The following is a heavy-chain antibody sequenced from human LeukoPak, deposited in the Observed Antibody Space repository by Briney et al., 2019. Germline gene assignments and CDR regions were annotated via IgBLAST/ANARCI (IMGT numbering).Heavy chain of an antibody. CDR1: VGSISSNSYY. J-gene: IGHJ4*02. V-gene: IGHV4-39*01. Sequence: KPSETLSLTCTVSVGSISSNSYYCGWICQPPGEGLEWIWTIYYSGSTYYNPSLKSRITISIDTSKNQFSLKLSSVTAADTAVYFCARTYYYGSGTSRGPYYFDYWGQGALVTVAS. CDR2: IYYSGST. CDR3: ARTYYYGSGTSRGPYYFDY. D-gene: IGHD3-10*01.